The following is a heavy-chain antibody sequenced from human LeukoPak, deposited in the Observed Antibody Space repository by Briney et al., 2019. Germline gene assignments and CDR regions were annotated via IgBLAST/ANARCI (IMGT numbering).Heavy chain of an antibody. CDR2: ISYDGSNK. V-gene: IGHV3-30*18. CDR3: AKGASVVVARYYYFDY. D-gene: IGHD2-15*01. CDR1: GFTFSSYG. Sequence: GGFLRLSCAASGFTFSSYGMHWVRQAPGKGLEWVAVISYDGSNKYYADSVKGRFTISRDNSKNTLYLQMNSLRAEDTAVYYCAKGASVVVARYYYFDYWGQGTLVTVSS. J-gene: IGHJ4*02.